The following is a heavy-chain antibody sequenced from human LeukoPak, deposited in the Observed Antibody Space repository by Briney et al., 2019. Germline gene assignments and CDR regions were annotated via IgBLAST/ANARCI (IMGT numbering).Heavy chain of an antibody. CDR1: GFTVSSNY. Sequence: GGSLRLSCAASGFTVSSNYMSWVRQAPGKGLEWVSVIYSGGSTYYADSVKGRFTISRDNSKNTLYLQMNSLRAEDTAVYYCAMGGGYYYGSGAYPFDYWGQGTLVTVSS. J-gene: IGHJ4*02. V-gene: IGHV3-53*01. CDR2: IYSGGST. D-gene: IGHD3-22*01. CDR3: AMGGGYYYGSGAYPFDY.